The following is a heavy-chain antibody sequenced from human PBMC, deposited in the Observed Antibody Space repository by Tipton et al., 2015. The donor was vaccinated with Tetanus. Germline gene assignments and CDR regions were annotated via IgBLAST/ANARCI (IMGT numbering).Heavy chain of an antibody. Sequence: SLRLSCSASGFTFSSYAMHWVRQAPGKGLEYVSAISSNGGSAYYADSVKGRFTISRDNSKNTLYLQMSSLRAEDTAVYYCVKLGYYDSSGPYWGQGTLVTVSS. CDR2: ISSNGGSA. CDR3: VKLGYYDSSGPY. V-gene: IGHV3-64D*08. J-gene: IGHJ1*01. CDR1: GFTFSSYA. D-gene: IGHD3-22*01.